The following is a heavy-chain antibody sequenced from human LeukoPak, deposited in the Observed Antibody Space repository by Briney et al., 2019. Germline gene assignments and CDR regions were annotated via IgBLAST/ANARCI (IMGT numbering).Heavy chain of an antibody. CDR1: GYTFTGYY. D-gene: IGHD6-6*01. Sequence: ASVKVSCKASGYTFTGYYMHWVRQAPGQGLEWMGWINPNSGGTNYAQKFQGRVTMTRDTSISTAYMELSRLRSDDTAVYYCAREYSSSVSYYYGMDVWGQGTTVTVSS. V-gene: IGHV1-2*02. CDR3: AREYSSSVSYYYGMDV. CDR2: INPNSGGT. J-gene: IGHJ6*02.